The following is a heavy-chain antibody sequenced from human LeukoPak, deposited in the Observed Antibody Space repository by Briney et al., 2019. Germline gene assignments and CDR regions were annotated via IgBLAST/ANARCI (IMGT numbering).Heavy chain of an antibody. CDR1: GGSISSGAYY. V-gene: IGHV4-30-2*02. D-gene: IGHD6-6*01. CDR3: AMLAACPYYFDY. J-gene: IGHJ4*02. Sequence: SETLSLTCTVSGGSISSGAYYWSWVRQPPGRGLEWIGHIYHFGSTSYNPSLKSRVTISLDTSANQFSLKLSSVTAADTAVYYCAMLAACPYYFDYWGQGTLVTVSS. CDR2: IYHFGST.